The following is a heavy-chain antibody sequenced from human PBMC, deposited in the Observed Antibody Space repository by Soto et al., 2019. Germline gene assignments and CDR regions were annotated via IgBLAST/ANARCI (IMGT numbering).Heavy chain of an antibody. CDR3: ARGWETVGTTTPFAY. Sequence: GXSVKVSCKASAGTFSNYAINWVRQAPGQGLEWMGGIIPLFGTPNYAQKFQGRVTFTAHKSTSTAYMELRSLRSDDTAVYYCARGWETVGTTTPFAYWGQGTLVTVSS. CDR1: AGTFSNYA. V-gene: IGHV1-69*06. CDR2: IIPLFGTP. J-gene: IGHJ4*02. D-gene: IGHD1-26*01.